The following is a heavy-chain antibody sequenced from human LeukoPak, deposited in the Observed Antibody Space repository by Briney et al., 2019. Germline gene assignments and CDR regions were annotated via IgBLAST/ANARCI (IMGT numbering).Heavy chain of an antibody. Sequence: GGPLRLSCAASGFTLSSYSMNWVRQAPGKGLEWVSYISSSSSIIYYADSVKGRFTISRDNAKNSLSLQMNSLRDEDTAVYYCARGFVGGFGELLNAFDIWGQGTMVTVSS. D-gene: IGHD3-10*01. CDR2: ISSSSSII. CDR1: GFTLSSYS. J-gene: IGHJ3*02. CDR3: ARGFVGGFGELLNAFDI. V-gene: IGHV3-48*02.